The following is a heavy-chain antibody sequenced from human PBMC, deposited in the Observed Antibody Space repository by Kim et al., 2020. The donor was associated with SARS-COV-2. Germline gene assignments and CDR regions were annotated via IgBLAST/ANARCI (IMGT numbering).Heavy chain of an antibody. D-gene: IGHD5-12*01. CDR1: GFTFSTYS. CDR2: ISSSSSYI. CDR3: ARGGVATITATQGLDY. Sequence: GGSLRLSCAAAGFTFSTYSMSWVRQAPGKGLEWVSSISSSSSYIFYSGSVKGRFTISRDNAKNSLFLQMNSLRAEDTAVYYCARGGVATITATQGLDYWGQGTLVTVSS. J-gene: IGHJ4*02. V-gene: IGHV3-21*01.